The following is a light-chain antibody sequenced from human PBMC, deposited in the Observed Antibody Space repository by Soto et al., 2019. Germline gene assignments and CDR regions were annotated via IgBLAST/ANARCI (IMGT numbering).Light chain of an antibody. V-gene: IGLV2-14*03. CDR1: STDIGAFNY. J-gene: IGLJ2*01. CDR3: SSYSTSSSLV. Sequence: QSALTQPASVSGSPGQSITISCAGTSTDIGAFNYVSWYQHHPGKAPKLLIFDVSDRPSGFSTRFSASKSANTASLTISGLQADDEADYYCSSYSTSSSLVFGGGTKLTVL. CDR2: DVS.